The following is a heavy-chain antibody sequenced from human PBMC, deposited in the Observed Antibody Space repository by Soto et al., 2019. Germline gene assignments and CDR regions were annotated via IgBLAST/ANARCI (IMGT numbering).Heavy chain of an antibody. CDR3: ARDLSQSGNYYGWDFDN. CDR2: IQQDGTEK. V-gene: IGHV3-7*01. Sequence: PSETLSLTCAVSGGSISSGGYSWSWVRQPPGKGLEWVANIQQDGTEKNYVDSVKGRFTISRDNAKNSLYLQMNSLRAEDTAVYNCARDLSQSGNYYGWDFDNGGRGIWVPVPS. CDR1: GGSISSGGYS. J-gene: IGHJ2*01. D-gene: IGHD3-10*01.